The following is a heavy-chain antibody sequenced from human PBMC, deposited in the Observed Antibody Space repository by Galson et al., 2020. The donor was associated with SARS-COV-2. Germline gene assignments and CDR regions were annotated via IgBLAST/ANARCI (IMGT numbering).Heavy chain of an antibody. CDR1: GFTFSGHG. CDR2: VTYAGRNK. CDR3: ARDLQLGTTGIGDY. J-gene: IGHJ4*02. V-gene: IGHV3-30*03. Sequence: GESLKISCAASGFTFSGHGMHWVRQAPGKGLEWLAAVTYAGRNKYYADSVRGRFTVSRDNSRNTLNLQMNTLRPGDTAIYYCARDLQLGTTGIGDYWGQGTLVTVSS. D-gene: IGHD1-1*01.